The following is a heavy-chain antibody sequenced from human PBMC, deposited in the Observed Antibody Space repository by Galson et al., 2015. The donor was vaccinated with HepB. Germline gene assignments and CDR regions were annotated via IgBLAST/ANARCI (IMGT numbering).Heavy chain of an antibody. Sequence: SLRLSCAVSEIPFSNAWMNWVRQAPGKGLEWVAVISYDGSNKYYADSVKGRVTISRDNSKNTLYLQINSLRAEDTAVYYCARDSVQYCSSTSCYWAFDYWGQGTLVTVSS. D-gene: IGHD2-2*01. J-gene: IGHJ4*02. CDR1: EIPFSNAW. CDR3: ARDSVQYCSSTSCYWAFDY. CDR2: ISYDGSNK. V-gene: IGHV3-30*03.